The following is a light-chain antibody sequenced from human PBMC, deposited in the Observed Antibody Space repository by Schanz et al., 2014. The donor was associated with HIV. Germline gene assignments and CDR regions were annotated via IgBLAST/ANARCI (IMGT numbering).Light chain of an antibody. V-gene: IGLV2-8*01. CDR3: SSYTSSSPLGV. J-gene: IGLJ1*01. CDR1: SSDVGGYNY. CDR2: EVA. Sequence: QSALTQPPSASGSPGQSVTISCTGTSSDVGGYNYVSWYQQHPGNAPKLLIFEVAKRPSGVPGRFSGSKSGNTASLTVSGLQAEDEADYYCSSYTSSSPLGVFGTGTKVTVL.